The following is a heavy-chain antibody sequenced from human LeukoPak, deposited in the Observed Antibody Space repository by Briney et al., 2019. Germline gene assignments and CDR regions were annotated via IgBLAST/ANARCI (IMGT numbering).Heavy chain of an antibody. CDR2: IYYSGST. D-gene: IGHD2-2*01. CDR1: GGSISSSSYY. CDR3: ARIVVPAALSKNGYYFDY. Sequence: SETLSLTCTVSGGSISSSSYYWGWLRQPPGKGLEWIGSIYYSGSTYYNPSLKSRVTISVDTSKNQFSLKLSSVTAADTAVYYCARIVVPAALSKNGYYFDYWGQGTLVTVSS. J-gene: IGHJ4*02. V-gene: IGHV4-39*07.